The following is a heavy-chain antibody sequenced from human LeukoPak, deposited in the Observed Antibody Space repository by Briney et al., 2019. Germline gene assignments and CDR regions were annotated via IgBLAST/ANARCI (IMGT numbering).Heavy chain of an antibody. J-gene: IGHJ3*02. D-gene: IGHD3-10*01. CDR3: GKDLGFGGPHDAFDI. V-gene: IGHV3-23*01. CDR2: TSGSGVST. CDR1: GFTFSSYA. Sequence: PGGSLRLSCEASGFTFSSYAMSWVRQAPGKGLEWVSATSGSGVSTYYADSVKGRFSISRDNSKNTLYLQMNSLRVDDTALYYCGKDLGFGGPHDAFDIWGQGTMVTVSS.